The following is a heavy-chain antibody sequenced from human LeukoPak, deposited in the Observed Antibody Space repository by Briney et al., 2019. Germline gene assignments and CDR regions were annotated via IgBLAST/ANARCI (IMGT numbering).Heavy chain of an antibody. V-gene: IGHV3-74*01. CDR1: GFTFSSYW. J-gene: IGHJ4*02. D-gene: IGHD1-26*01. CDR2: IDSDGSST. Sequence: PGGSLRLSCAASGFTFSSYWMHWVRQAPGKGLVWVSRIDSDGSSTSYADSVKGRFTISRDNAKNTLYLQMNSLRAEDTAAYYCARAPRYSGSYYPFDYWGQGTLVTVSS. CDR3: ARAPRYSGSYYPFDY.